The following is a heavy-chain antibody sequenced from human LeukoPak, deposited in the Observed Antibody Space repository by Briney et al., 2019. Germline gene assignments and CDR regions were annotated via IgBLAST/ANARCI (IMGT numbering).Heavy chain of an antibody. V-gene: IGHV3-7*01. Sequence: PGGSLRLSCAASGFTFSSYWMSWVRQAPGKGLEWVANIKQDGSEKYYVDSVEGRFTISRDNAKNSLYLQMNSLRAEDTAVYYCARALYSSSWSALDYWGQGTLVTVSS. D-gene: IGHD6-13*01. CDR3: ARALYSSSWSALDY. CDR2: IKQDGSEK. J-gene: IGHJ4*02. CDR1: GFTFSSYW.